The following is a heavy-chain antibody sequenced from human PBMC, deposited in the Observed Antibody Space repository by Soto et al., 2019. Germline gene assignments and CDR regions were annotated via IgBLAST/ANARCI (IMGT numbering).Heavy chain of an antibody. J-gene: IGHJ4*02. V-gene: IGHV1-2*02. D-gene: IGHD2-2*01. CDR3: ARDIANISVLPAAVAGYYFGN. Sequence: ASGQVCCEASGCRLTDHYMHCVREAPGQRLEWMGWINPSSGDTNFAQKFQGRVTMTRDTSISTAYMELSRLRSDDTAMYFCARDIANISVLPAAVAGYYFGNWGQGTRVTVAS. CDR2: INPSSGDT. CDR1: GCRLTDHY.